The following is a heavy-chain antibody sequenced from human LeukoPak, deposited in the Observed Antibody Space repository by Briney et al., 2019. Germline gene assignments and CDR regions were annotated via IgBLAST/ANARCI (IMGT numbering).Heavy chain of an antibody. J-gene: IGHJ4*02. CDR1: GFTFSSYS. CDR3: ASVHGDYAN. Sequence: GGSLRLSCAASGFTFSSYSMNWARQAPGKGLEWVSSISSSSSYIYYADSVKGRFTISRDNAKNSLYLQMNSLRAEDTAVYYCASVHGDYANWGQGTLVTVSS. D-gene: IGHD4-17*01. V-gene: IGHV3-21*01. CDR2: ISSSSSYI.